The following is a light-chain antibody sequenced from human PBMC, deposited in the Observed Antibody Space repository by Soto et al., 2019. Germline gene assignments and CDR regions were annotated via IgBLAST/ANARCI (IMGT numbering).Light chain of an antibody. CDR1: SSDVGGYNY. CDR2: DVT. CDR3: SSYTSSNTLV. J-gene: IGLJ2*01. Sequence: QSAPTQPASVSGSPGQSITISCTGASSDVGGYNYVSWYQQHPGKAPKLMIYDVTIRPSGVSNRFSGSKSGNTASLTISGLQAEDEADYYCSSYTSSNTLVFGGATKLTVL. V-gene: IGLV2-14*03.